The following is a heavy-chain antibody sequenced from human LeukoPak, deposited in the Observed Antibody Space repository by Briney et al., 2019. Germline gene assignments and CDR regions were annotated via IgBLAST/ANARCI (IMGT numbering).Heavy chain of an antibody. CDR3: ARDKRYFDWLLDAFDI. D-gene: IGHD3-9*01. CDR2: ISAYNGNT. CDR1: GYTFTSYG. Sequence: VASVKVSCEASGYTFTSYGISWVRQAPGQGLEWMGWISAYNGNTNYAQKLQGRVTMTTDTSTSTAYMELRSLRSDDTAVYYCARDKRYFDWLLDAFDIWGQGTMVTVSS. V-gene: IGHV1-18*01. J-gene: IGHJ3*02.